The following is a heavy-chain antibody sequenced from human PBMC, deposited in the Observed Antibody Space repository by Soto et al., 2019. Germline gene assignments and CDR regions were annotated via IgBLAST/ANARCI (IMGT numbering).Heavy chain of an antibody. V-gene: IGHV4-31*03. D-gene: IGHD3-10*01. CDR2: IYYSGST. CDR3: ARLSGSGHHPFDY. CDR1: GGSISSGGYY. J-gene: IGHJ4*02. Sequence: PSETLSLTCTVSGGSISSGGYYWSWIRQHPGKGLEWIGYIYYSGSTYYNPSLKSRVTRSVDTSKNQFSLKLSSVTAADTAVYYCARLSGSGHHPFDYWGQGTLVTVSS.